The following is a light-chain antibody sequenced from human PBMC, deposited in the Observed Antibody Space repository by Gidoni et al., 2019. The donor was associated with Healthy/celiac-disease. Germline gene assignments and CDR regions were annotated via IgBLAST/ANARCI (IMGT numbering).Light chain of an antibody. CDR3: QVWDSSSDHYV. V-gene: IGLV3-21*04. J-gene: IGLJ1*01. Sequence: SYVLTQPPSVSVAPGKTARITCGGNNIGSKRVHWYQQQPGQAPVLVIYYDSDRPSGIPERFSGSNSGNTATLTISRVEAGDEADYYCQVWDSSSDHYVFGTGTKVTVL. CDR1: NIGSKR. CDR2: YDS.